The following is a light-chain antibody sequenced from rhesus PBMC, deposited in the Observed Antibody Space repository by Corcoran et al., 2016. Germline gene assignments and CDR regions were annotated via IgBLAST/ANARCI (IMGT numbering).Light chain of an antibody. J-gene: IGKJ1*01. V-gene: IGKV3-24*01. Sequence: EIVMTQSPATLSLSPGERATLSCRASQSVRSSVAWYQQKPGQAPRLPIYGASIRATGIPDRFSASGFGTDFTLTLSSLEPEDVAVYFSLQHSNWPWTFGQGTKVEIK. CDR2: GAS. CDR3: LQHSNWPWT. CDR1: QSVRSS.